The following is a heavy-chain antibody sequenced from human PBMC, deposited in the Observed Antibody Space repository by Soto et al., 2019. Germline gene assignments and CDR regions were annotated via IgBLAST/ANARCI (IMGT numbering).Heavy chain of an antibody. Sequence: QVQLQESGPGLVKPSGTLSLTCAVSGGSISSSSWWTWVRQSPGKGLEWIGEIFESGATNYNPSLKSRLTMSVDKSKNQFSLNLSSLTAADTDGYFCTTSHAGELNNWGQGTLVTVSS. CDR3: TTSHAGELNN. D-gene: IGHD1-7*01. CDR2: IFESGAT. CDR1: GGSISSSSW. V-gene: IGHV4-4*02. J-gene: IGHJ4*02.